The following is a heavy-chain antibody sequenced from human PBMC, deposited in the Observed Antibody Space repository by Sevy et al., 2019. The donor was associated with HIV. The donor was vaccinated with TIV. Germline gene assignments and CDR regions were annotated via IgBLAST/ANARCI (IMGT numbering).Heavy chain of an antibody. J-gene: IGHJ4*02. V-gene: IGHV3-15*07. CDR3: TTVLGWEGTSDY. D-gene: IGHD1-26*01. CDR2: IRSKADGGTA. CDR1: KFTLRNYS. Sequence: GGSLRLSCAASKFTLRNYSMNWVRQAPGRGLEWVGRIRSKADGGTADYAAPVKGRFIISRDDSENTLYLQMNSLRTEDTAIYYCTTVLGWEGTSDYWGQGTLVTVSS.